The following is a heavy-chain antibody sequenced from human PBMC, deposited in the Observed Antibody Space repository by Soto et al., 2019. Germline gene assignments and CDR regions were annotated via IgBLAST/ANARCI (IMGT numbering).Heavy chain of an antibody. CDR2: ISYDGSNK. CDR3: AKDSLGSSWYAGHYDY. Sequence: ESGGGVVQPGRSLRLSCAASGFTFSSYGMHWVRQAPGKGLEWVAVISYDGSNKYYADSVKGRFTISRDNSKNTLYLQMNSLRAEDTAVYYCAKDSLGSSWYAGHYDYWGQGTLVTVSS. CDR1: GFTFSSYG. J-gene: IGHJ4*02. D-gene: IGHD6-13*01. V-gene: IGHV3-30*18.